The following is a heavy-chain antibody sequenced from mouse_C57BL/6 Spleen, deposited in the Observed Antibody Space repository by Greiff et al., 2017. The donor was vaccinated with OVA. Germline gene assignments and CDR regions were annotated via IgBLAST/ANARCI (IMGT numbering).Heavy chain of an antibody. Sequence: VQLQESGAELVKPGASVKLSCKASGYTFTSYWMHWVKQRPGRGLEWIGRIDPNSGGTKYNEKFKSKATLTVDKPSSTAYMQLSSLTSEDSAVYYCASQIYYDYDVWFDYWGQGTTLTVSS. J-gene: IGHJ2*01. D-gene: IGHD2-4*01. CDR3: ASQIYYDYDVWFDY. CDR2: IDPNSGGT. CDR1: GYTFTSYW. V-gene: IGHV1-72*01.